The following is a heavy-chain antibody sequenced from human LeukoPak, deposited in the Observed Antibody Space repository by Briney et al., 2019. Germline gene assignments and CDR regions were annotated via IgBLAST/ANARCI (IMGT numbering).Heavy chain of an antibody. Sequence: ASVKVSCKASGYTFTGYYIHWVRQAPGQGLEWMGWINPHSGGTNYAQKFQGGVTMTRDTSITTAYMELSSLRSDDTAVYYCARDVGEYCSSTNCYASHYWGQGTLVTVSS. J-gene: IGHJ4*02. CDR2: INPHSGGT. D-gene: IGHD2-2*01. CDR3: ARDVGEYCSSTNCYASHY. V-gene: IGHV1-2*02. CDR1: GYTFTGYY.